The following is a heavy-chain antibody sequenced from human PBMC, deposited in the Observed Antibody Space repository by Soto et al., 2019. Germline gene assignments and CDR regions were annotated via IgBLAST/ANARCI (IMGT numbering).Heavy chain of an antibody. CDR2: IYYSGST. CDR3: ARLSGLLDYGDYLYYFDY. V-gene: IGHV4-39*01. J-gene: IGHJ4*02. D-gene: IGHD4-17*01. CDR1: GGSISSSSYY. Sequence: SETLSLTCTVSGGSISSSSYYWGWIRQPPGKGLEWIGSIYYSGSTYYNPSLKSRVTISVDTSKNQFSLKLSSVTAADTAVYYCARLSGLLDYGDYLYYFDYWGQGTLVTVSS.